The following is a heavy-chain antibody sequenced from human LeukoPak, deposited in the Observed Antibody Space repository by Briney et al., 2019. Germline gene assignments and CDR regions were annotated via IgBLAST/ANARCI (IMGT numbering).Heavy chain of an antibody. Sequence: GGSLRPSCAASGFTFSSYAMHWVRQAPGKGLEWVAVISYDGSNKYYADSVKGRFTISRDNSKNTLYLQMNSLRAEDTAVYYCARVDMRHWGQGTLVTVSS. CDR3: ARVDMRH. J-gene: IGHJ4*02. CDR1: GFTFSSYA. V-gene: IGHV3-30-3*01. D-gene: IGHD2-15*01. CDR2: ISYDGSNK.